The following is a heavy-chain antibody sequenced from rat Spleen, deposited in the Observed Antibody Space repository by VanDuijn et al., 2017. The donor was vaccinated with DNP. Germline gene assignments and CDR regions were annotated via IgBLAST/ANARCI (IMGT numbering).Heavy chain of an antibody. CDR3: ARHGDWERPFDY. Sequence: EVQLVESGGGLLQPGRSLRLSCVASGFTFNDSGMAWVRQAPGKSLEWVASISPSGTNTYYRDSVKGRFTISRDNAKSTLYLQVDSLRSDDTATYYCARHGDWERPFDYWGQGVMVTVSS. CDR2: ISPSGTNT. V-gene: IGHV5S23*01. J-gene: IGHJ2*01. D-gene: IGHD5-1*01. CDR1: GFTFNDSG.